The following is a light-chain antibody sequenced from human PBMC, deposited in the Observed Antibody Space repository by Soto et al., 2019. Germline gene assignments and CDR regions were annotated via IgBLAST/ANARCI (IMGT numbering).Light chain of an antibody. Sequence: EIVLTQSPATLSLSPGERATLSCRDSQSVSSYLAWYQQKPGQAPRLLIYDASNMATGVPARFSGSGSGTDFTLTSSSLEPEDFAVYYGQQRSNWPPLTFGGGTKVEIK. J-gene: IGKJ4*01. CDR3: QQRSNWPPLT. V-gene: IGKV3-11*01. CDR2: DAS. CDR1: QSVSSY.